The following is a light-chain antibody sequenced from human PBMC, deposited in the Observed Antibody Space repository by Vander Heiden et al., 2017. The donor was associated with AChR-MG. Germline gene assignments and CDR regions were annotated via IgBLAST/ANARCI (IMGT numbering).Light chain of an antibody. CDR1: QSLLHSVGKTY. Sequence: DIVMTQTPLSLSVTPGQPASISCKSSQSLLHSVGKTYLFWYLQKPGQSPQLLIYEVSKRFSGVADRFSGSGSGTDFTLTISRVEAEDVGIYYCMQSTQLPFTFGPGTRVDIK. CDR3: MQSTQLPFT. J-gene: IGKJ3*01. V-gene: IGKV2D-29*02. CDR2: EVS.